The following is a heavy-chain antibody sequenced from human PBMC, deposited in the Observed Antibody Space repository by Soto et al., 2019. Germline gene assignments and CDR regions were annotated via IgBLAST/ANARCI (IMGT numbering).Heavy chain of an antibody. J-gene: IGHJ4*02. D-gene: IGHD3-9*01. Sequence: EVQLVESGGGLVQPGGSLRLSCVSSGFIFSDYWMYWVRQAPGQGLVWVSRIKSDGSRITYADSVKGRFTISRDNAKNTLQLQMNGLRVEDTAVYYCARDLGKYDRYYFDLGGQGTLVTVAS. CDR1: GFIFSDYW. CDR2: IKSDGSRI. V-gene: IGHV3-74*03. CDR3: ARDLGKYDRYYFDL.